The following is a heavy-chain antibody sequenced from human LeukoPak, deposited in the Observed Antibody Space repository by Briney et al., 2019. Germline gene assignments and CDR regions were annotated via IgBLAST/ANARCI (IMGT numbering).Heavy chain of an antibody. Sequence: GGSLRLSCAASGFTFRTYGMHWVRQSPGKGLEWVTFIRYDGSNKNYADSVKGRFTVSRDNSKNTSYLQMNSLRAEDTAVYYCAKEETGFYYYYYMDVWGKGTTVTISS. CDR3: AKEETGFYYYYYMDV. V-gene: IGHV3-30*02. D-gene: IGHD3-9*01. CDR2: IRYDGSNK. J-gene: IGHJ6*03. CDR1: GFTFRTYG.